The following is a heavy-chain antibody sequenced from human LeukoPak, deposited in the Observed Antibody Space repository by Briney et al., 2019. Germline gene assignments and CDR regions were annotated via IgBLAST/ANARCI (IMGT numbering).Heavy chain of an antibody. CDR1: GFTFSSYW. Sequence: GGSLRLSCAASGFTFSSYWMSWVRRAPGKGLEWVANIKQDGSEKYYVDSVKGRFTISRDNAKNSLYLQMNSLRAEDTAVYYRAKVTSYCGGDCYSEGRWFDPWGQGTLVTVSS. D-gene: IGHD2-21*02. CDR3: AKVTSYCGGDCYSEGRWFDP. V-gene: IGHV3-7*03. CDR2: IKQDGSEK. J-gene: IGHJ5*02.